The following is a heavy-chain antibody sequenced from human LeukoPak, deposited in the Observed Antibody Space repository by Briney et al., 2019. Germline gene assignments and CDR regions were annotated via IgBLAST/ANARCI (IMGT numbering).Heavy chain of an antibody. CDR1: GFTFTTYG. D-gene: IGHD3-22*01. V-gene: IGHV3-23*01. CDR3: ALMGSSGYFDY. J-gene: IGHJ4*02. CDR2: ISGSGGST. Sequence: GRSLRLSCAASGFTFTTYGMHWVRQAPGKGLEWVSAISGSGGSTYYADSVKGRFTISRDNSKNTLYLQMNSLRAEDTAVYYCALMGSSGYFDYWGQGTLVTVSS.